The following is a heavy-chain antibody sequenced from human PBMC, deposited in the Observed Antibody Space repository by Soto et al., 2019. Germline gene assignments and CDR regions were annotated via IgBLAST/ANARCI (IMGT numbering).Heavy chain of an antibody. CDR1: GFTFSSYG. CDR2: ISYDGSNK. V-gene: IGHV3-30*18. Sequence: GGSLRLSCAASGFTFSSYGMHWVRQAPGKGLEWVAVISYDGSNKYYADSVKGRFTISRDNSKNTLYLQMNSLRAEDTAVYYCAKDRDGAVGTERHYYYGMDVWGQGTTVTVSS. J-gene: IGHJ6*02. D-gene: IGHD6-19*01. CDR3: AKDRDGAVGTERHYYYGMDV.